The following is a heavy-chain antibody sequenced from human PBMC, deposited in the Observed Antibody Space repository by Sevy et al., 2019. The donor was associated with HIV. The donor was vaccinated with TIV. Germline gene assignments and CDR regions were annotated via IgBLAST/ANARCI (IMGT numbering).Heavy chain of an antibody. CDR2: INHSGST. CDR1: GGSFSGYY. D-gene: IGHD2-2*01. CDR3: ARSPPLVVVPGAPSWFDP. V-gene: IGHV4-34*01. J-gene: IGHJ5*02. Sequence: SETLSLTCAVHGGSFSGYYWYWIRQPPGKGLEWIGEINHSGSTNYNPSLKSRVTISVDTSKNQFSLKLSSVTAADTAVYYCARSPPLVVVPGAPSWFDPWGQGTLVTVSS.